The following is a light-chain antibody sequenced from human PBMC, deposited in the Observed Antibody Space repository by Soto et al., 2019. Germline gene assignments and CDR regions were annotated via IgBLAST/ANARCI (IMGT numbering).Light chain of an antibody. V-gene: IGLV3-1*01. CDR3: QAWDASAYV. CDR2: EDT. CDR1: KLGEKL. J-gene: IGLJ1*01. Sequence: SYELTQPPSVSVSPGQTASITCSGDKLGEKLAYWFQQKPGQSPVLVIYEDTKRPSGIPERFSGSNSGNTATLTISGTQAMDGADYYCQAWDASAYVFGTGTKLTVL.